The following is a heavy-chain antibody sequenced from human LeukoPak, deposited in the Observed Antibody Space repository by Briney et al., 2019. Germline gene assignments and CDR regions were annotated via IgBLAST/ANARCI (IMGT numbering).Heavy chain of an antibody. Sequence: PSETLSLTCTVSGGSISSYYWSWIRQPPGKGLEWIGSIYHSGSTYYNPSLKSRVTISVDTSKNQFSLKLSSVAAADTAVYYCAKKPFYWYFDLWGRGTLVTVSS. CDR3: AKKPFYWYFDL. CDR2: IYHSGST. V-gene: IGHV4-59*04. J-gene: IGHJ2*01. CDR1: GGSISSYY.